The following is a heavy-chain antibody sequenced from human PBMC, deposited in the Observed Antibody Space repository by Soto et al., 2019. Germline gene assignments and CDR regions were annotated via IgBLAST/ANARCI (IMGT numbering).Heavy chain of an antibody. CDR1: GFTFSSYG. Sequence: SLILSCAASGFTFSSYGMHWVRQAPGKGLEWVAVISYDGSNKYYADSVRGRFTISRDNSKNTLYLQMNSLRAEDTAVYYCAKLLWFGEGQTRSSNFDYWGQGTLVTVSS. CDR2: ISYDGSNK. V-gene: IGHV3-30*18. J-gene: IGHJ4*02. D-gene: IGHD3-10*01. CDR3: AKLLWFGEGQTRSSNFDY.